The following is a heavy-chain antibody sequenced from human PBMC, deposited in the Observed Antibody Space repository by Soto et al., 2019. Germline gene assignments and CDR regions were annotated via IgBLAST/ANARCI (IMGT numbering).Heavy chain of an antibody. V-gene: IGHV3-9*01. Sequence: EVQLLESGGGLIHPGGSLRLSCAASGFTFSGYAMSWVRQAPGKGLEWVSGISWNSGTIGYADSVKGRFTISRDNAKNALYLQMNSLRAEDTALYYCAKATQFAYYFDYWGQGTPVTVAS. J-gene: IGHJ4*02. CDR1: GFTFSGYA. CDR2: ISWNSGTI. CDR3: AKATQFAYYFDY.